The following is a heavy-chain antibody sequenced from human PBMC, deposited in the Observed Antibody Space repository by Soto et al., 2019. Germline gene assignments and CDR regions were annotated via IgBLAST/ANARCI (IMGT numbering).Heavy chain of an antibody. Sequence: QITLKESGPTLVKPTQTLTLTCTFSGFSLSTSGVGVGWIRQPPGKALEWLALIYWDDDKRYSPSLKSRLTITKDTSKNQVVLTMTNMDPVDTATYYCAHGSSIAVAATFFDYWGQGTLVTVSS. CDR3: AHGSSIAVAATFFDY. V-gene: IGHV2-5*02. J-gene: IGHJ4*02. D-gene: IGHD6-19*01. CDR1: GFSLSTSGVG. CDR2: IYWDDDK.